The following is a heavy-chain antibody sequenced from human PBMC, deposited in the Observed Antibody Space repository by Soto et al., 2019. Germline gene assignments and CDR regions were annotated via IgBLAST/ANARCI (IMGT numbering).Heavy chain of an antibody. D-gene: IGHD1-26*01. CDR1: GYIFTSHA. J-gene: IGHJ6*02. V-gene: IGHV1-18*01. CDR3: AKDGAHSGSHSSDYGMDV. Sequence: ASVKVSCKASGYIFTSHAISWVRQAPGQGLEWMGWINASNINTQDAQKLQGRVTMTTDTSTSTAYMELSSLRSEDTAVYYCAKDGAHSGSHSSDYGMDVWGQGTTVTVSS. CDR2: INASNINT.